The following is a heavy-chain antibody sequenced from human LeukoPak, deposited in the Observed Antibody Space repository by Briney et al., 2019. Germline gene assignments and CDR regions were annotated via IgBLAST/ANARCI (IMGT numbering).Heavy chain of an antibody. D-gene: IGHD4-17*01. CDR2: IRGSDGST. CDR3: AKDVYGDYGGLDY. Sequence: GGSLRLSCAASGFTFSTYALSWVRQAHGKGLEWVSSIRGSDGSTYYADFVKGRFAISRDNSKNTLYLQMNSLRAEDTAVYYCAKDVYGDYGGLDYWGQGTLVTVSS. J-gene: IGHJ4*02. V-gene: IGHV3-23*01. CDR1: GFTFSTYA.